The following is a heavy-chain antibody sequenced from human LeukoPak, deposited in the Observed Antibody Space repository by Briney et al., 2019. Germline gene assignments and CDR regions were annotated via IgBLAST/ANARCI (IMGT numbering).Heavy chain of an antibody. D-gene: IGHD3-10*01. Sequence: SETLSLTCAVYGGSFSGYYWSWIRQPPGKGLEWIGEINHSGSTNYNPSLKSRVTISVDTSKNQFSLKLSSVTAADTAVYYCARRITMIRGFNYWGQGTLVTVSS. CDR1: GGSFSGYY. J-gene: IGHJ4*02. V-gene: IGHV4-34*01. CDR2: INHSGST. CDR3: ARRITMIRGFNY.